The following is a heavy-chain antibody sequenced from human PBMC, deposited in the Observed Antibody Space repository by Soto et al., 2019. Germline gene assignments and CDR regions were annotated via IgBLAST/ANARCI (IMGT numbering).Heavy chain of an antibody. CDR2: FDPEDGET. D-gene: IGHD3-3*01. CDR1: GYTLTELS. V-gene: IGHV1-24*01. J-gene: IGHJ6*02. Sequence: ASVKVYWKVSGYTLTELSMHWVRQAPGKGLEWMGGFDPEDGETIYAQKFQGRVTMTEDTSTDTAYMELSSLRSEDTAVYYCAXDSAAWSGLHYYYGMDVWGQGTTVTVSS. CDR3: AXDSAAWSGLHYYYGMDV.